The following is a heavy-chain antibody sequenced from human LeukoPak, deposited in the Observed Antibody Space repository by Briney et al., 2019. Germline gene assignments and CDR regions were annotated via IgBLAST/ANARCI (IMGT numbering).Heavy chain of an antibody. V-gene: IGHV3-33*01. CDR2: IWYDGSNK. J-gene: IGHJ4*02. CDR3: ARDRKSGSYFSDY. D-gene: IGHD1-26*01. CDR1: GFTFSSYG. Sequence: PGGSLRLSCAASGFTFSSYGMHWVRQAPGKGLEWVAVIWYDGSNKYYADSVKGRFTISRDNSKNTLYLQMNSLRAEDTAVYYCARDRKSGSYFSDYWGQGTLVTVSS.